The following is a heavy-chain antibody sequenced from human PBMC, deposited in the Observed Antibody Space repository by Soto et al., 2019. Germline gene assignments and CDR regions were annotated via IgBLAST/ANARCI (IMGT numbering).Heavy chain of an antibody. D-gene: IGHD3-3*01. CDR2: IYYSGST. CDR3: ARWWSGSRQGFDP. J-gene: IGHJ5*02. Sequence: QVQLQESGPGLVKPSQTLSLTCTVSGGFISSGDYYWNWIRQHPGKGLEWIGYIYYSGSTYYNPSLKSRVTISVDPSKNQFSLKLSSVAAGEPAVYYCARWWSGSRQGFDPWGQGTLVTVSS. CDR1: GGFISSGDYY. V-gene: IGHV4-31*03.